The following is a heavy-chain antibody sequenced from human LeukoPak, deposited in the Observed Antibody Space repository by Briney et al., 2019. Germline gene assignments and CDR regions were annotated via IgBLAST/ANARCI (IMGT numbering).Heavy chain of an antibody. D-gene: IGHD3-3*01. Sequence: GGSLRLSCAASGFPFSSYNMNWVRQAPGKGLEWVSYISSSSSTIYYADSVKGRFTISRDNAKNSLYLQMNSLRDEDTAVYYCARDQSNDFWSGPAGIVWGQGTTVTVSS. V-gene: IGHV3-48*02. CDR1: GFPFSSYN. J-gene: IGHJ6*02. CDR2: ISSSSSTI. CDR3: ARDQSNDFWSGPAGIV.